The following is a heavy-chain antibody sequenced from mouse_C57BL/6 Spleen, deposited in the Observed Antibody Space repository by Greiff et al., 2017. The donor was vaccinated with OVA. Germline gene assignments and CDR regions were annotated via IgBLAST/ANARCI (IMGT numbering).Heavy chain of an antibody. Sequence: QVQLQQPGAELVKPGASVKLSCKASGYTFTSYWMHWVKQRPGQGLEWIGMIHPNSGSTNYNEKFKSKATLTVDKSSSTAYMQLSSLTSEDSAVYYCARGGYGSSYYYFDYWGQGTTLTVSS. CDR3: ARGGYGSSYYYFDY. J-gene: IGHJ2*01. V-gene: IGHV1-64*01. CDR1: GYTFTSYW. D-gene: IGHD1-1*01. CDR2: IHPNSGST.